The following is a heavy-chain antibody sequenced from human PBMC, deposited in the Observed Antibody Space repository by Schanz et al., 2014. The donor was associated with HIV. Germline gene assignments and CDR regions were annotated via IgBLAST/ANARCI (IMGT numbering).Heavy chain of an antibody. CDR2: KKEDGIEK. D-gene: IGHD5-18*01. V-gene: IGHV3-7*01. CDR3: AKSNGGDTAVVQYYFDY. Sequence: DVQLVESGGSLVQPGGSLRLSCAASGFRFRSYWMSWVRQAPGKGLEWVANKKEDGIEKYYVDSVKGRFTISRDNAKNSLYLNMYSLRAEDTAVYFCAKSNGGDTAVVQYYFDYWGQGTLVSVSS. J-gene: IGHJ4*02. CDR1: GFRFRSYW.